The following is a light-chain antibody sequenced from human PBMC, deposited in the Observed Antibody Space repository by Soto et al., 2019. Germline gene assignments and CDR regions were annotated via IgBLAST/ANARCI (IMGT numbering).Light chain of an antibody. CDR1: SSNIGSNY. CDR2: RGH. V-gene: IGLV1-47*01. CDR3: ASWDDSLRGYV. Sequence: QSVLTQPPSASGTPGQRVTISCSGSSSNIGSNYVSWFQHLPGTAPKVLIYRGHQRPSGVPDRFSGSKSGTSASLAISGLRSEDEADYYCASWDDSLRGYVFGTGTKVTVL. J-gene: IGLJ1*01.